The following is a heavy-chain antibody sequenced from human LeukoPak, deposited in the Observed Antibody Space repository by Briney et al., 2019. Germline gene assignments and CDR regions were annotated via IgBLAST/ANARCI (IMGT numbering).Heavy chain of an antibody. D-gene: IGHD1-26*01. CDR2: IYTSGST. CDR1: GGSISSGSYY. V-gene: IGHV4-61*02. CDR3: ARDGYYDAFDI. J-gene: IGHJ3*02. Sequence: SGTLSLTCTVSGGSISSGSYYWSWIRQPAGKGLEWIGRIYTSGSTNYNPSLKSRVTISVDTSKNQFSLKLSSVTAADTAVYYCARDGYYDAFDIWGQGTMVTVSS.